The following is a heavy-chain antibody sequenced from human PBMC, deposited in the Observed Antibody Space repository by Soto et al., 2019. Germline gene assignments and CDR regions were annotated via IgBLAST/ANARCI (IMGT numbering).Heavy chain of an antibody. J-gene: IGHJ6*02. CDR2: IYYSGST. D-gene: IGHD6-19*01. CDR1: GGSISSYY. CDR3: ARDIAVAGDQYYYYGMDV. Sequence: PSETLSLTCTVSGGSISSYYWSWIRQPPGKGLEWIGYIYYSGSTNYNPSLKSRVTISVDTSKNQFSLKLSPVTAADTAVYYCARDIAVAGDQYYYYGMDVWGQGTTVTVSS. V-gene: IGHV4-59*12.